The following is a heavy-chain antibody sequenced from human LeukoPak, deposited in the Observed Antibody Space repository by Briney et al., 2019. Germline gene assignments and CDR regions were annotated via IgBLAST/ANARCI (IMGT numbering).Heavy chain of an antibody. CDR3: ARGYSYGENWFDP. D-gene: IGHD5-18*01. CDR1: GGSISSYY. V-gene: IGHV4-59*01. CDR2: IYYSGST. Sequence: PSETLSLTCTVSGGSISSYYWSWIRQPPGKGLEWIGYIYYSGSTNYNPSLKSRVTISVDTPKNQFSLKLSSVTAADTAVYYCARGYSYGENWFDPWGQGTLVTVSS. J-gene: IGHJ5*02.